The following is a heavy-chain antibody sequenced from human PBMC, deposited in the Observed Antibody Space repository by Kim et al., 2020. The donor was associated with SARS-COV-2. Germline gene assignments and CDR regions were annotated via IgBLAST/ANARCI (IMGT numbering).Heavy chain of an antibody. V-gene: IGHV4-31*03. Sequence: SETLSLTCTVSGGSISSGGYYWSWIRQHPGKGLEWFGYIYYSGSTYYNPSLKSRVTISVDTSKNQFSLKLSSVTAADTAVYYCARDGKHSSSPAVREVGYGMYVWGQGTTGTVSS. CDR2: IYYSGST. D-gene: IGHD6-6*01. J-gene: IGHJ6*02. CDR1: GGSISSGGYY. CDR3: ARDGKHSSSPAVREVGYGMYV.